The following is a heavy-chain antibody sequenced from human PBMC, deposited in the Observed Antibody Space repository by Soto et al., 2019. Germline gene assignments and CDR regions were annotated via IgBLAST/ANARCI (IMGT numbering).Heavy chain of an antibody. D-gene: IGHD1-26*01. Sequence: SVKVSCKASGGTFNTYTFSWVRQAPGQGLEWMGSIIPIFGTTHYAQSFQGRLSITADQSSTTTYMELRSLTSHDTAPYYCARIPRYSFPTSDPLDNWGQGTLVTVSS. CDR1: GGTFNTYT. J-gene: IGHJ1*01. CDR3: ARIPRYSFPTSDPLDN. V-gene: IGHV1-69*13. CDR2: IIPIFGTT.